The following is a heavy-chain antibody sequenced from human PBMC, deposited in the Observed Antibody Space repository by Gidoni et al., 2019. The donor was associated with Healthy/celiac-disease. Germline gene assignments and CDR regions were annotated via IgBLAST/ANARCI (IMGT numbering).Heavy chain of an antibody. CDR1: GFTFSDYY. CDR2: ISSSSSYT. J-gene: IGHJ4*02. V-gene: IGHV3-11*05. CDR3: AREGGASDY. Sequence: HVPLVESGGGLVKPGGSLRLSCSASGFTFSDYYKIWIRQASGKVLEWVSYISSSSSYTNYADSVKGRFTISRDNAKNSLYLQMNSLRAEDTAVYYCAREGGASDYWGQGTLVTVSS. D-gene: IGHD3-16*01.